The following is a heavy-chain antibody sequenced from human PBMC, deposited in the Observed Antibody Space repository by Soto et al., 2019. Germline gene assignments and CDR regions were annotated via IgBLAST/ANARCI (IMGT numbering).Heavy chain of an antibody. CDR1: GYSFTSYW. D-gene: IGHD2-2*01. J-gene: IGHJ6*02. CDR3: ARHGVEVPAPHPGGDYYCYYCMDV. V-gene: IGHV5-51*01. Sequence: GESLKISCKGSGYSFTSYWIGWVRQMPGKGLEWMGIIYPGDSDTRYSPSFQGQVTISADKSISTAYLQWSSLKASDTAMYYCARHGVEVPAPHPGGDYYCYYCMDVWGQGTTVTVSS. CDR2: IYPGDSDT.